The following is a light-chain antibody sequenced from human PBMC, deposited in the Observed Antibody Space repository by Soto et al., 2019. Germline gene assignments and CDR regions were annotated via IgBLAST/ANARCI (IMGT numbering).Light chain of an antibody. Sequence: QSALTQPASVSGSPGQSITISCTGTSSDVGGYNYVSWYQQHPGKAPKLMIYEVSNRPSGVSNRFSGSKSGNTASLTISGLQAEDEADYYCSSYTSSSTLCVFGGGTKVTV. CDR2: EVS. CDR1: SSDVGGYNY. CDR3: SSYTSSSTLCV. J-gene: IGLJ3*02. V-gene: IGLV2-14*01.